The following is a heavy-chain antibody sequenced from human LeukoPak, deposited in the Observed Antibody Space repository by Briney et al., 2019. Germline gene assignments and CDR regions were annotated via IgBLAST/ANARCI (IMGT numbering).Heavy chain of an antibody. V-gene: IGHV1-2*02. Sequence: ASVKVSCKASGYTFTGYYMHWVRQAPGQGLEWMGWINPNSGGTNYAQKFQGRVTMTRDTSISTAYMELSRLRSDDTAVYYRARQPSTAMVGYYFDYWGQGTLVTVSS. J-gene: IGHJ4*02. CDR1: GYTFTGYY. CDR2: INPNSGGT. CDR3: ARQPSTAMVGYYFDY. D-gene: IGHD5-18*01.